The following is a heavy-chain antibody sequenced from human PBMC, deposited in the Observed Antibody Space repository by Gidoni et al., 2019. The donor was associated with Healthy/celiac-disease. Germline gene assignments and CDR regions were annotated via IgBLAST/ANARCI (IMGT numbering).Heavy chain of an antibody. CDR1: GYTFTTYD. CDR2: MNPNSGNT. J-gene: IGHJ4*02. V-gene: IGHV1-8*01. D-gene: IGHD3-3*01. Sequence: VQLVQSGAEVQKPGASVKVSCKASGYTFTTYDINWVRQAPGQGLEWMGWMNPNSGNTGYAQKFQGRVTMTRNTSISTAYMELSSLRSEDTAVYYCARGLGQFGDLWSGWGYWGQGTLVTVSS. CDR3: ARGLGQFGDLWSGWGY.